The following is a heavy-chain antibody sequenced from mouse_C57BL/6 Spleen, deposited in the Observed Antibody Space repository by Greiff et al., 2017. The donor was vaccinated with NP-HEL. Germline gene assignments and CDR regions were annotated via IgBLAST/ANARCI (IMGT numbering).Heavy chain of an antibody. D-gene: IGHD2-3*01. CDR2: ISSGGSYT. Sequence: EVLLVESGGDLVKPGGSLKLSCAASGFTFSSYGMSWVRQTPDQRLEWVATISSGGSYTYYPDSVKGRFTISRDNAKNTLYLQMSSLEAEDPAMYYCARQGDGFAYWGQGTLVTVSA. CDR1: GFTFSSYG. CDR3: ARQGDGFAY. J-gene: IGHJ3*01. V-gene: IGHV5-6*01.